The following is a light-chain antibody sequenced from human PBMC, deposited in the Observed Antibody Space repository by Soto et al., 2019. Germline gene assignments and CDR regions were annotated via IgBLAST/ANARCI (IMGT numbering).Light chain of an antibody. J-gene: IGLJ3*02. CDR3: QSYDYSLSGYV. Sequence: QPVLTQPPSVSGAPGQRVTISCTGSRSNIGAGYDVHWYQQFPGKAPKLLIYGYINRPSGVPDRFSGSKSGTSPYLAITGLQAEDEADYYCQSYDYSLSGYVFGGGTKLTVL. CDR2: GYI. V-gene: IGLV1-40*01. CDR1: RSNIGAGYD.